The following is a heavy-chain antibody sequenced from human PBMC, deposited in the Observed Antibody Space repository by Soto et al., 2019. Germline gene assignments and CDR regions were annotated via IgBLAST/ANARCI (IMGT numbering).Heavy chain of an antibody. V-gene: IGHV4-34*01. J-gene: IGHJ4*02. CDR1: GGSFSDYY. Sequence: QVQLQQWGAGLLKPSETLSLTCAVYGGSFSDYYWSWIRQPPGKGLEWIGEINHSGSTNSNPSLKSRVTISLATSKNQFSLKLTSVTAADTAVYYCARDGYHYGSFYYWGQGTLVTVSS. CDR2: INHSGST. D-gene: IGHD5-18*01. CDR3: ARDGYHYGSFYY.